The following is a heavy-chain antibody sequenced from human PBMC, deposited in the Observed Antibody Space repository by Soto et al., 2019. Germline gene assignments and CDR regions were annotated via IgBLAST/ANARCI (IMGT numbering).Heavy chain of an antibody. D-gene: IGHD6-13*01. CDR1: GYTFTNYG. CDR3: ARESLSLTWYPYYYGMDL. V-gene: IGHV1-18*01. J-gene: IGHJ6*02. CDR2: ISGYNGNT. Sequence: ASVKVSCKASGYTFTNYGISWVRQAPGQGLEWMGWISGYNGNTKYAQKLQGRVTMTTDTSTSTAYMELRSLRSDDTAVYYCARESLSLTWYPYYYGMDLWGQGTTVTVS.